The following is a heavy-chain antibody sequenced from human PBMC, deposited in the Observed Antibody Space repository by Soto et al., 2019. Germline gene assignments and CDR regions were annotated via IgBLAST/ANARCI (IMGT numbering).Heavy chain of an antibody. D-gene: IGHD4-4*01. Sequence: GGSLRLSCAASGFTFSSYWMHWVRQAPGKGLEWVSRINSDGSSTIYADSVRGRFTVSRDNARNTLFLQMSGLRVEDTAVYYCVGVVAYRNPDFWGQGSLVTVSS. V-gene: IGHV3-74*01. J-gene: IGHJ4*02. CDR2: INSDGSST. CDR1: GFTFSSYW. CDR3: VGVVAYRNPDF.